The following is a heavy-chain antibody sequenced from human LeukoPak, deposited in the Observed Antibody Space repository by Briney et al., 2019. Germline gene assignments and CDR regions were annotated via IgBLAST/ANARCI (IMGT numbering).Heavy chain of an antibody. D-gene: IGHD1-20*01. CDR1: GGTFSSYT. Sequence: SVKVSCXASGGTFSSYTISWVRQAPGQGLEWMGRIIPILGIANYAQKFQGRVTITADKSTSTAYMELSSLRSEDTAVYYCARDREDNWNDRLSYFDYWGQGTLVTVSS. V-gene: IGHV1-69*04. J-gene: IGHJ4*02. CDR2: IIPILGIA. CDR3: ARDREDNWNDRLSYFDY.